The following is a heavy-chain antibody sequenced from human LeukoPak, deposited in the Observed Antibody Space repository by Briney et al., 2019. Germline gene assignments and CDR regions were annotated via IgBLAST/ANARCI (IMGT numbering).Heavy chain of an antibody. CDR3: ARSIAARPGSRFDY. D-gene: IGHD6-6*01. Sequence: ASVKVSCKASGYTFTGYYMHWVREAPGQGLEWMGWINPNSGGTNYAQTFQGRVTMTRDTSISTAYMELSRLRSDDTAVYYCARSIAARPGSRFDYWGQGTLVTVSS. CDR1: GYTFTGYY. V-gene: IGHV1-2*02. CDR2: INPNSGGT. J-gene: IGHJ4*02.